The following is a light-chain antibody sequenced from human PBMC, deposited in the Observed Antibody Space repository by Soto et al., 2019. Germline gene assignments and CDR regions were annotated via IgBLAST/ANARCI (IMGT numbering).Light chain of an antibody. Sequence: QSVLTQPPSASGTPGQRVTISCSGSSSNIGSNTVNWYQQLPGTAPKLLIYSNNQRPSGVPDRFSGSKSGTSASLAISGLHSEDEADYYCAAWDDSLNGWVVFGGGTKLTVL. CDR2: SNN. CDR3: AAWDDSLNGWVV. V-gene: IGLV1-44*01. J-gene: IGLJ2*01. CDR1: SSNIGSNT.